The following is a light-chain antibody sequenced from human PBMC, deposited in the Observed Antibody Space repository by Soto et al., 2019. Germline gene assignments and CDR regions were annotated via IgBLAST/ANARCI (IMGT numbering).Light chain of an antibody. V-gene: IGKV3-20*01. CDR1: QSVSDRY. CDR2: EAS. CDR3: QQYDKSPKT. J-gene: IGKJ1*01. Sequence: EIVLVQSPGTLSLSPGERATLSCRASQSVSDRYLAWYQQKPGQAPRLLIYEASSRATGIPDRFSGSGSGTDFTLTISRLEPEDFAVYYCQQYDKSPKTFGQGTKVEIK.